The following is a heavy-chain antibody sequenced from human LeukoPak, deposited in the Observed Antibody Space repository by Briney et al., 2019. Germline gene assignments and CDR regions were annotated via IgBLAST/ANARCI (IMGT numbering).Heavy chain of an antibody. CDR3: ASHSGYGGGY. D-gene: IGHD5-12*01. Sequence: GGSLRLSCAASGFTFSSYAMHWVRQAPGKGLEWVAVISYDGSNKYYADSVKGRFTISRDNAKNSLYLQMNSLRAEDTAVYYCASHSGYGGGYWGQGTLVTVSS. J-gene: IGHJ4*02. CDR2: ISYDGSNK. CDR1: GFTFSSYA. V-gene: IGHV3-30*04.